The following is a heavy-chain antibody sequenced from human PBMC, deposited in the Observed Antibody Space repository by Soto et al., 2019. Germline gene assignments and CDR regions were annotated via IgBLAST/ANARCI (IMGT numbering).Heavy chain of an antibody. CDR1: GGTFSSYT. CDR2: IIPILGIA. V-gene: IGHV1-69*02. D-gene: IGHD3-10*01. CDR3: ARGLWFGELSGVYYYYYYMDV. J-gene: IGHJ6*03. Sequence: SVKVSCKASGGTFSSYTISLVRQAPGQGLEWMGRIIPILGIANYAQKFQGRVTITADKSTSTAYMELSSLRSEDTAVYYCARGLWFGELSGVYYYYYYMDVWGKGTTVTVSS.